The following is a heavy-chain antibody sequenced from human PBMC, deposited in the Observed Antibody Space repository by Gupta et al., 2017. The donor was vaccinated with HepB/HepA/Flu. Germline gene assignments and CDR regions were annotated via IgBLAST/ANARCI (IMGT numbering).Heavy chain of an antibody. D-gene: IGHD3-3*01. CDR1: GGSFSGYY. J-gene: IGHJ1*01. CDR3: ARGGRISIFGVVQTRREYFQH. CDR2: IKHSGST. Sequence: QAQLQQWGAGLLKPSETLSLTCAVYGGSFSGYYWSWIRQPSGKGLEWIGEIKHSGSTNYNSSLKSRVTISVDTSKNQFSLKLSSMTAADTAVYYCARGGRISIFGVVQTRREYFQHWGQGTLVTVSS. V-gene: IGHV4-34*01.